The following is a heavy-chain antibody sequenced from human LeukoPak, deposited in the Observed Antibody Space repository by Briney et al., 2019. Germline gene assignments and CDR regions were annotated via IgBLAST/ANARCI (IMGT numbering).Heavy chain of an antibody. Sequence: GGSLRLSCSASGFTFSSYSMNWVRQAPGKGLEWVSYISSSNSTLYYADSVKGRFTISRDNAKKSLYLQMNILRAEDTGVYYCAELGITMIGGVWGKGTTVTISS. CDR3: AELGITMIGGV. CDR1: GFTFSSYS. CDR2: ISSSNSTL. D-gene: IGHD3-10*02. V-gene: IGHV3-48*01. J-gene: IGHJ6*04.